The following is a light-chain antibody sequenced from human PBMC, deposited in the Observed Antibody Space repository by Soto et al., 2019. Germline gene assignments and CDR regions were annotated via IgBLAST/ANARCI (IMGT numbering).Light chain of an antibody. Sequence: QSALTQPASVSGSPGQSITISCTGTSSDVGSYNLVSWYQQHPGKAPKLMIYEVSKRPSGVSNRFSGSKSGNTASLTISGLHAEDEADYYCCSYAGSSTFHVVFGGGTKLTVL. CDR1: SSDVGSYNL. CDR3: CSYAGSSTFHVV. CDR2: EVS. V-gene: IGLV2-23*02. J-gene: IGLJ2*01.